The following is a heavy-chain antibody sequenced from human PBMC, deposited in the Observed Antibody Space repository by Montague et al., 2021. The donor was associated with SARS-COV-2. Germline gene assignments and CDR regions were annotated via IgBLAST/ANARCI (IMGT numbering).Heavy chain of an antibody. V-gene: IGHV4-59*01. CDR1: GGSLSSFY. CDR3: ARVERGYYYGLGVSAHFDY. J-gene: IGHJ4*02. CDR2: IHYSGST. Sequence: SETLSLTCSVSGGSLSSFYWSWIRQPPGKGLEYIGYIHYSGSTNFNPSLNSRVSISLDTSKNQFSLKLSSVTAADTAVYYCARVERGYYYGLGVSAHFDYWGQGTMVTVSS. D-gene: IGHD3-10*01.